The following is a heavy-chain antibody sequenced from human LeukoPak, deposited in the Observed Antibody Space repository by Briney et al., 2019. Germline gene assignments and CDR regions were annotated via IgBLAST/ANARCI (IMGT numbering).Heavy chain of an antibody. CDR3: ARVLYSYGYGPDY. J-gene: IGHJ4*02. Sequence: PGGSLRLSCAASGFTVSSNYMSWVRQAPGKGLEWVSVIYSGGSTYYADSVKGRFTISRDNSKNTLYLQMNSLRAEDTAVYYCARVLYSYGYGPDYWGQGTLVTVSS. CDR2: IYSGGST. CDR1: GFTVSSNY. V-gene: IGHV3-66*01. D-gene: IGHD5-18*01.